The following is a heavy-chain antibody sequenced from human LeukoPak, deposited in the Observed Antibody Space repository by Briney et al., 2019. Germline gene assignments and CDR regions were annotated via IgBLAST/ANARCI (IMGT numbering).Heavy chain of an antibody. V-gene: IGHV3-7*01. J-gene: IGHJ4*02. CDR3: ALNPDYYGSGSFDY. D-gene: IGHD3-10*01. Sequence: QRWGSLRLSCAASGFTFSSYWMSWVRQAPGKGLEWVADIKEDGSEKYYVDSVKGRFTISRDNAKNSLYLQMNSLRAEDTAVYYCALNPDYYGSGSFDYWGQGTLVTVSS. CDR2: IKEDGSEK. CDR1: GFTFSSYW.